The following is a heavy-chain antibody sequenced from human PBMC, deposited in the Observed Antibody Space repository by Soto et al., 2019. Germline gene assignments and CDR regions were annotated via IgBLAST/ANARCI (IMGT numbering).Heavy chain of an antibody. J-gene: IGHJ4*02. CDR2: IYHSGST. V-gene: IGHV4-4*02. CDR1: GGSISSSNW. Sequence: QVQLQESGPGLVKPSGTLSLTCAVSGGSISSSNWWSWVRQPPGKGLEWIGEIYHSGSTNYNPSLKIRVTITVDKSKHQFALKLSSVTAADTALYYCARVRARLKFDYWGQGTLVTVPS. CDR3: ARVRARLKFDY.